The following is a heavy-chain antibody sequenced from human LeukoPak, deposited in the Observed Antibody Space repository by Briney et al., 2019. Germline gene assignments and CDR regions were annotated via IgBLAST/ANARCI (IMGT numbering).Heavy chain of an antibody. V-gene: IGHV3-20*01. CDR2: INWNGDST. CDR3: ARAGVHYDILTGYYYYYMDV. D-gene: IGHD3-9*01. CDR1: GFTFSRYS. J-gene: IGHJ6*03. Sequence: PGGSLRLSCATSGFTFSRYSMNWVRQAPGKGLEWVSGINWNGDSTGYADSVKGRFTISRDNAKNSLYLQMNSLRAEDTALYHCARAGVHYDILTGYYYYYMDVWGKGTTVTISS.